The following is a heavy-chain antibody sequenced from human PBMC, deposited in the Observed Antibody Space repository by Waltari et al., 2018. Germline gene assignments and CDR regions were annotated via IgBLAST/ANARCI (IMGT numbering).Heavy chain of an antibody. CDR1: GFPFDDYG. Sequence: EVQLVESGGGVVRPGGSLRLSCAASGFPFDDYGMSWVRQAPGKGLEWVSGINWNGGSTGYADSVKGRFTISRDNAKNSLYLQMNSLRAEDTALYYCAGALAAAGTMNAFDIWGQGTMVTVSS. J-gene: IGHJ3*02. D-gene: IGHD6-13*01. CDR2: INWNGGST. CDR3: AGALAAAGTMNAFDI. V-gene: IGHV3-20*04.